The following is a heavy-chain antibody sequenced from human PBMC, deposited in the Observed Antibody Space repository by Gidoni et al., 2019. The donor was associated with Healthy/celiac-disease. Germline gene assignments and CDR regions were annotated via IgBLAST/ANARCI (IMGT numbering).Heavy chain of an antibody. CDR1: GFTFSSYI. Sequence: EVQLVESGGGMVKPGGSLSRSCAASGFTFSSYILNWVRQAPGKGLEWVSSISSSSSYIYYADSVKGRFTISRDNAKNSLYLQMNSLGAEDTAVYYCARDPPGGLLWFGELSQGFDYWGQGTLVTVSS. CDR2: ISSSSSYI. D-gene: IGHD3-10*01. CDR3: ARDPPGGLLWFGELSQGFDY. V-gene: IGHV3-21*01. J-gene: IGHJ4*02.